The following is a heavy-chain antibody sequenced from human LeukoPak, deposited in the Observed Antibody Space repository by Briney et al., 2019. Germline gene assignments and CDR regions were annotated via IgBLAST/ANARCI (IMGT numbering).Heavy chain of an antibody. CDR3: ARHNSGSSWFDP. CDR1: GYSFSSYW. J-gene: IGHJ5*02. D-gene: IGHD1-26*01. V-gene: IGHV5-10-1*01. Sequence: GESLRISCKGSGYSFSSYWITWVRQMPGKGLEWMGRIDPSDSYADYSPSLQGHVSLSTDMSISTAYLQWSSLKASDTAMYYFARHNSGSSWFDPWGQGTLVTVSS. CDR2: IDPSDSYA.